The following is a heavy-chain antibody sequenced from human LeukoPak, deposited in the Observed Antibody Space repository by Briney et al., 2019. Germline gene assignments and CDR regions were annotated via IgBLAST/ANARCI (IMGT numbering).Heavy chain of an antibody. V-gene: IGHV4-34*01. J-gene: IGHJ4*02. D-gene: IGHD6-13*01. Sequence: SETLSLTCAVSGGSLSGYYWTWIRQPPGKGLEWIGEINHSGSTNYNPSLKSRVTISVDTSKNQFSLKLSSVTAADTAVYYCARLAAAGSTRVYWGQGTLVTVSS. CDR1: GGSLSGYY. CDR2: INHSGST. CDR3: ARLAAAGSTRVY.